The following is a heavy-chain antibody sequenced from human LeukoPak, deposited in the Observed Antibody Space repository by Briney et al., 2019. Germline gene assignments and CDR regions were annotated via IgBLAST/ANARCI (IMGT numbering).Heavy chain of an antibody. CDR1: GGSISSSSYY. CDR2: IYYSGST. Sequence: PSETLSLTCTVSGGSISSSSYYWAWIRQPPGKGLEWIGSIYYSGSTYYNPSLKSRVTISVDTSKNQFSLKLSSVTAADTAVYYCARQLGYCSSTSCYADEVDYWGQGTLVTVSS. V-gene: IGHV4-39*01. CDR3: ARQLGYCSSTSCYADEVDY. D-gene: IGHD2-2*01. J-gene: IGHJ4*02.